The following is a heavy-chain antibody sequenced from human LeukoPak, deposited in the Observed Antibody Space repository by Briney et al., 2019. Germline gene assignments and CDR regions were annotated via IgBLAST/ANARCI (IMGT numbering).Heavy chain of an antibody. CDR2: IKPDGSEK. CDR1: GFMFSNYW. CDR3: ARKELEYSSSSWIGY. V-gene: IGHV3-7*01. J-gene: IGHJ4*02. D-gene: IGHD6-6*01. Sequence: GGSLRLSCAASGFMFSNYWMSWVRQPPGKGLEWVAHIKPDGSEKNYVDSVKGRFTLFRDDAKNSVYLQMNSLRVEDTAVYYCARKELEYSSSSWIGYWGQGTLVTVSS.